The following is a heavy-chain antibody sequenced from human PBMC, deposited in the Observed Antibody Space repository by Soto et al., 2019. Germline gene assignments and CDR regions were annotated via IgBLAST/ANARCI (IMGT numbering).Heavy chain of an antibody. Sequence: SETLSLTCAVSGGSITHDNWWNWARQPPGKGLEWIGEISHSGTTNYNPSLKSRVTISVDMSKNQLSLKLTSVTAADTAVYYWAKDHTGADAFDSWGQGIMVTVSS. J-gene: IGHJ3*02. CDR3: AKDHTGADAFDS. V-gene: IGHV4-4*02. CDR2: ISHSGTT. CDR1: GGSITHDNW. D-gene: IGHD7-27*01.